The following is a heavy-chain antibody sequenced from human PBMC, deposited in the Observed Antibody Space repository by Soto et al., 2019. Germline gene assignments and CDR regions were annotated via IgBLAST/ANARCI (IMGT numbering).Heavy chain of an antibody. CDR2: INAGNGDT. J-gene: IGHJ5*02. CDR3: AREGLVRGVLRGIRFDP. CDR1: GYIFTDYT. V-gene: IGHV1-3*01. Sequence: QVQLVQSGAEVKKSGASVKVSCEASGYIFTDYTIHWVRQAPGQRLELMGGINAGNGDTKYSHQFQGRVTFSRDKSASTVYMELSSLRSEDTAVYYCAREGLVRGVLRGIRFDPWGQGTLVTVSS. D-gene: IGHD3-10*01.